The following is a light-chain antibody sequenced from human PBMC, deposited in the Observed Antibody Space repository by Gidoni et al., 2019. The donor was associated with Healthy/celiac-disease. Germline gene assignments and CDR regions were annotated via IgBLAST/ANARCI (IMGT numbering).Light chain of an antibody. CDR1: SSNIGAGYD. CDR2: GNS. J-gene: IGLJ1*01. V-gene: IGLV1-40*01. Sequence: SVLTQPPSVSGAPGQRVTIPCTGSSSNIGAGYDVHWYQQLPGTAPKLLIYGNSNRPSGVPDRFSGSKSGTSASLAITGLQAEDEADYYCQSYDSSLSGSGVFGTGTKVTVL. CDR3: QSYDSSLSGSGV.